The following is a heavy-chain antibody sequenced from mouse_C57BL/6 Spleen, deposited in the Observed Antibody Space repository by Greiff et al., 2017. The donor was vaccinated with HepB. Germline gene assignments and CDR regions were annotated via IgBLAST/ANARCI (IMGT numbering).Heavy chain of an antibody. V-gene: IGHV1-52*01. Sequence: QVQLQQPGAELVRPGSSVKLSCKASGYTFTSYWMHWVKQRPIQGLEWIGNIDPSDSETNSNQKFKDKATLTADKSSSTAYMQLSSLTAEDSAVYYCARGGSYFDDWGQGTTLTVSS. J-gene: IGHJ2*01. D-gene: IGHD1-1*01. CDR2: IDPSDSET. CDR3: ARGGSYFDD. CDR1: GYTFTSYW.